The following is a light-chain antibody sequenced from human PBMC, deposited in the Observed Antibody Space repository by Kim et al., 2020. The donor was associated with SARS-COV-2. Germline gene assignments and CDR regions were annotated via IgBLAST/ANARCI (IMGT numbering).Light chain of an antibody. Sequence: EIVLTQSPATLSLSPGERATLSCRASQSISSYLAWYQQKPRQPPRLLIYDASNRATGIPARFSGSGSGTDFTLTISSLEPEDFAVYYCQQHNSCSPVTFGAGTKVDIK. J-gene: IGKJ4*01. CDR1: QSISSY. CDR3: QQHNSCSPVT. V-gene: IGKV3-11*01. CDR2: DAS.